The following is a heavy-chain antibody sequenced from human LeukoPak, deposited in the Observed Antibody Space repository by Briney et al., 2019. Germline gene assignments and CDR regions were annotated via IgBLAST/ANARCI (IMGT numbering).Heavy chain of an antibody. CDR1: GYTLTSYG. V-gene: IGHV1-18*01. J-gene: IGHJ5*02. Sequence: ASVTVSFTASGYTLTSYGISWVRQAPGQGLEWMGWISAYNGNTNYAQKLQGRVTMTTDTATSTAYMELRSLRSDDTAVYYCARSTSYYDFWSGYYSSQYNWFDPWGQGTLVTVSS. CDR2: ISAYNGNT. CDR3: ARSTSYYDFWSGYYSSQYNWFDP. D-gene: IGHD3-3*01.